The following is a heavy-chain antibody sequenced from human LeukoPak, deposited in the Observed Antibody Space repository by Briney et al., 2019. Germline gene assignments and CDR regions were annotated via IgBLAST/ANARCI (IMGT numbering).Heavy chain of an antibody. J-gene: IGHJ6*03. CDR2: IHYSGST. D-gene: IGHD4-17*01. Sequence: SETLSLTCTVSGSSTSSSSYYWGWIRQPPGKGLEWIGSIHYSGSTYYNPSLKSRVTISVDTSKNQFSLKLSSVTAADTAVYYCARHGTTVTTQHYYYYMDVWGKGTTVTISS. CDR3: ARHGTTVTTQHYYYYMDV. V-gene: IGHV4-39*01. CDR1: GSSTSSSSYY.